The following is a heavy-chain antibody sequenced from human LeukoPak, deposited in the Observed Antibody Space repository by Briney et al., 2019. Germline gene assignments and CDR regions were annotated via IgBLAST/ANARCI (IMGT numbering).Heavy chain of an antibody. CDR3: ASEATTIAARRFDY. V-gene: IGHV4-59*01. D-gene: IGHD6-6*01. CDR2: IYYSGST. Sequence: SETLSLTCTVSGGSISSYYWSWIRQPPGKGLEWIGYIYYSGSTNYNPSLKSRVTISVDTSKNQFSLKLSSVTAADTAVYYCASEATTIAARRFDYWGQGTLVTVSS. CDR1: GGSISSYY. J-gene: IGHJ4*02.